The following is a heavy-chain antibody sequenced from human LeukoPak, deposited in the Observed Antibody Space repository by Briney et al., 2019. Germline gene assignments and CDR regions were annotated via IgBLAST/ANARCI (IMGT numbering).Heavy chain of an antibody. CDR1: GYTFTTHY. J-gene: IGHJ5*02. D-gene: IGHD6-13*01. V-gene: IGHV1-46*01. CDR3: ARTRIAAAGTYYWFDP. CDR2: INPSGGST. Sequence: ASVKVSCKASGYTFTTHYMHWVRQAPGQGLEWMGIINPSGGSTSYAQKFQGRVTMTRDMSTSTVYMELSSLRSEDTAVYYCARTRIAAAGTYYWFDPWGQGTLVTVSS.